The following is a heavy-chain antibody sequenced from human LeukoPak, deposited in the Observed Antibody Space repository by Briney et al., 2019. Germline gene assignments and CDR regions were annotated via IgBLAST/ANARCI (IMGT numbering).Heavy chain of an antibody. CDR1: GLSFSDFA. CDR3: ARVGIEYSSTVAFGY. Sequence: GGSLRLSCAGSGLSFSDFAMTWVRQAPGKGLEWVSSMTGNGGTVVYTDSVKGRFTMSRDNSKDTVYLQMNSLRSEDTAVYYCARVGIEYSSTVAFGYWGQGTLVTVSS. CDR2: MTGNGGTV. D-gene: IGHD6-6*01. J-gene: IGHJ4*02. V-gene: IGHV3-23*01.